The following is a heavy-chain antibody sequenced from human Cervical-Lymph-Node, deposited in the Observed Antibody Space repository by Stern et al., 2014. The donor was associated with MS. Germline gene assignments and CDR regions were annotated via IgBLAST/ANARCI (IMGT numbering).Heavy chain of an antibody. CDR3: ARGGSSHLAYYYYGMDV. V-gene: IGHV1-18*01. Sequence: QVQLVQSGAEVKKPGASVKVSCKASGYTFTSYGISWVRQAPGQGLEWMGWISAYNGNTNYAQKLQGRVTTTTDTSTSTAYMELRSLRSDDTAVYYFARGGSSHLAYYYYGMDVWGQGTTVTVSS. CDR1: GYTFTSYG. D-gene: IGHD6-13*01. J-gene: IGHJ6*02. CDR2: ISAYNGNT.